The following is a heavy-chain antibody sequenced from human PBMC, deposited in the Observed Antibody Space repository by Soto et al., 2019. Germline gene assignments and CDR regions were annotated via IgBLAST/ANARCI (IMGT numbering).Heavy chain of an antibody. CDR1: GDTFDTFA. V-gene: IGHV1-69*12. D-gene: IGHD1-1*01. Sequence: QVQLVQSGAEVLKPGSSVKLSCKTSGDTFDTFAISWVRQAPGQGLEWMGGIIPIFRTPDYTQKFQGRVTITADVSTSTAAMELRSLRSEDTAVYFCARDKGRGQLGGNYYYALDVWGQGTTVTVSS. CDR3: ARDKGRGQLGGNYYYALDV. J-gene: IGHJ6*02. CDR2: IIPIFRTP.